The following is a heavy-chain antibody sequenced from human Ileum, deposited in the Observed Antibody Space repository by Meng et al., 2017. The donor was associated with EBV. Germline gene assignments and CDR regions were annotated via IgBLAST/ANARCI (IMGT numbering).Heavy chain of an antibody. Sequence: APPRGWGPGLLKLRGPCALPCVFSVGSISSSNWWSWVRQPPGKGLEWIGEIYHSGSTNYNPSLKSRVTISVDKSKNQFSLKLSSVTAADTAVYYCARVGLRLGIDYWGQGTLVTVSS. CDR1: VGSISSSNW. J-gene: IGHJ4*02. CDR3: ARVGLRLGIDY. V-gene: IGHV4-4*02. D-gene: IGHD3-16*01. CDR2: IYHSGST.